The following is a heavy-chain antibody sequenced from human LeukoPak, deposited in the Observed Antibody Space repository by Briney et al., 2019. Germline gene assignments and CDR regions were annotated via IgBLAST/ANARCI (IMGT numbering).Heavy chain of an antibody. V-gene: IGHV1-2*02. J-gene: IGHJ5*02. CDR1: GYTFTGYY. CDR3: ARDACSSTSCYGWFDP. CDR2: INPNSGGT. Sequence: GASVKVSCKASGYTFTGYYMHWVRQAPGQGLEWMGWINPNSGGTNYAQKFQGRVTMTRDTSISTAYMELSRLRSDDTAVYYCARDACSSTSCYGWFDPWGQGTLVTVSS. D-gene: IGHD2-2*01.